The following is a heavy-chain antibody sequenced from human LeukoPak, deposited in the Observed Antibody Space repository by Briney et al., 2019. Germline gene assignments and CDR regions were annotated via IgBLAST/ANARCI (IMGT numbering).Heavy chain of an antibody. CDR3: ARLFCSRSSCSARSYYNYGMDV. Sequence: GGSLRLSCAASGFTFSDYSMNWVRQAPGKGLEWVSSISSSSSYIYYTDSVKGRFTISRDNAKNSLYLEMNSLRAEDTAVYYCARLFCSRSSCSARSYYNYGMDVCGQGTTVTVSS. D-gene: IGHD2-2*01. V-gene: IGHV3-21*01. CDR1: GFTFSDYS. J-gene: IGHJ6*02. CDR2: ISSSSSYI.